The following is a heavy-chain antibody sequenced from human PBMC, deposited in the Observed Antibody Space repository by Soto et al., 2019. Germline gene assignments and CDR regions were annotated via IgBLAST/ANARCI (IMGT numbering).Heavy chain of an antibody. V-gene: IGHV2-70*01. CDR2: IDWDDDK. Sequence: ESGPTLVNPTQTLTLTCTFSGFSLSTSGMCVSWIRQPPGKALEWLALIDWDDDKYYSTSLKTRLTISKHTSKNQVVLTITNMDPGNTAIFSCAGLRVWGSYNTFWYSVRDFGGKGPRVTFS. CDR1: GFSLSTSGMC. D-gene: IGHD3-16*01. CDR3: AGLRVWGSYNTFWYSVRDF. J-gene: IGHJ6*03.